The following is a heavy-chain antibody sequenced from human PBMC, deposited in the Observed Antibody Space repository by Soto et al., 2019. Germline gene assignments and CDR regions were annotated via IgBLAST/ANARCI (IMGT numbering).Heavy chain of an antibody. J-gene: IGHJ4*02. V-gene: IGHV2-5*02. CDR2: IYWDDDK. Sequence: QITLKESGPTLVKPTQTLTLTCTFSGFSLSTRGVGVGWIRQPPGKALEWLAHIYWDDDKRYSPSLKSRPTLTKDTSNSRVLLTMTNTDPVGTAAYDCAHDCRGWYGFDYWCQGTLVAVSS. CDR1: GFSLSTRGVG. CDR3: AHDCRGWYGFDY. D-gene: IGHD6-19*01.